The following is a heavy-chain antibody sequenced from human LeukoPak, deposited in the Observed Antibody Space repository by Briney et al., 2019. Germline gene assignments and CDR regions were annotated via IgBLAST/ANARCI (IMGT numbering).Heavy chain of an antibody. Sequence: ASVTVSCKASGYTFTGYYMHWVRQAPGQGLEWMGWINPNSGGTNYAQKFQGRVTMTRDTYISTAYMDLSGLRSDDTAVYYCARALSNVPAASLNFWGQGTLVTVSS. D-gene: IGHD6-13*01. J-gene: IGHJ4*02. CDR1: GYTFTGYY. CDR3: ARALSNVPAASLNF. CDR2: INPNSGGT. V-gene: IGHV1-2*02.